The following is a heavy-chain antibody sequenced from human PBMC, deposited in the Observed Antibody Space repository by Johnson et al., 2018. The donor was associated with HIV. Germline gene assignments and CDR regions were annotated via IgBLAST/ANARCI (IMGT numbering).Heavy chain of an antibody. CDR2: ISGSGGST. Sequence: EVQLVESGGGVVRPGRSLRLSCAACEFTFSRFAMHWVRQAPGKGLEWVSAISGSGGSTYYTDSVKGRFTISRDNSKNTLYLQMNSLRAEDTAVYYCALDGRRGYSYDWGHDAFDIWGQGTMVTVSS. D-gene: IGHD5-18*01. V-gene: IGHV3-23*04. CDR3: ALDGRRGYSYDWGHDAFDI. J-gene: IGHJ3*02. CDR1: EFTFSRFA.